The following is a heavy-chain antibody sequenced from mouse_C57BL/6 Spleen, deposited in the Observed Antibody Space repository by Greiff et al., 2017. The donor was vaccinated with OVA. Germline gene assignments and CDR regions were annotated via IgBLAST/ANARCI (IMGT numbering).Heavy chain of an antibody. CDR3: ATSYDYLYYYAMDY. D-gene: IGHD2-4*01. CDR2: IWSDGST. CDR1: GFSLTSYG. Sequence: QVQLQQSGPGLVAPSQSLSITCTVSGFSLTSYGVHWVRQPPGKGLEWLVVIWSDGSTTYNSALKSRLSISKDNSKSQVFLKMNSLQTDDTAMYYCATSYDYLYYYAMDYWGQGTSVTVSS. V-gene: IGHV2-6*03. J-gene: IGHJ4*01.